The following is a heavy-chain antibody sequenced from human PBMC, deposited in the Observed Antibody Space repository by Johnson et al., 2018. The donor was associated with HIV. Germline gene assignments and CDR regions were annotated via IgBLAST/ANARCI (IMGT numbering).Heavy chain of an antibody. J-gene: IGHJ3*02. Sequence: QVQLVESGGGLVKPGGSLRLSCAASGFTFSDYSMSWIRQAPGKGLEWVSYISSSATTIHYADSVKGRFTISRENAKNSLYLQMNSLRAEDTAVYYCARSYSRWEDVFDIWGQGTMVTVSS. CDR1: GFTFSDYS. CDR3: ARSYSRWEDVFDI. D-gene: IGHD1-26*01. V-gene: IGHV3-11*04. CDR2: ISSSATTI.